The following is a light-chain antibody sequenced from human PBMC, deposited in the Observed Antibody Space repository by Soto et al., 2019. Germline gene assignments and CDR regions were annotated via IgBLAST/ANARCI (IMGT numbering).Light chain of an antibody. Sequence: SSELTQPSSVSVSPGQTARITCSGDVLAKKYARWFQQKPGQAPVLVIYKDSEWPSGIPERFSGSSSGTTVTLTISGAQVEDEADYYCYSAADNNLVFGGGTKLTVL. V-gene: IGLV3-27*01. CDR2: KDS. CDR3: YSAADNNLV. CDR1: VLAKKY. J-gene: IGLJ2*01.